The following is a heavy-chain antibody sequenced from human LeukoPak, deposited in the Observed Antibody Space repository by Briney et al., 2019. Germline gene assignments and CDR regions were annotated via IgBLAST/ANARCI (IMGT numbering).Heavy chain of an antibody. CDR3: AKVGSIMNYADN. CDR1: GFTFSSYA. Sequence: GGSLRLSCAAFGFTFSSYALSWVRQAPGKGLEWVSTISGGGTTTYYADSVRGRFTISRDNSKNTLYLQVNNLRAEDTAIYYCAKVGSIMNYADNWGQGTLVTVSS. D-gene: IGHD1-7*01. CDR2: ISGGGTTT. J-gene: IGHJ4*02. V-gene: IGHV3-23*01.